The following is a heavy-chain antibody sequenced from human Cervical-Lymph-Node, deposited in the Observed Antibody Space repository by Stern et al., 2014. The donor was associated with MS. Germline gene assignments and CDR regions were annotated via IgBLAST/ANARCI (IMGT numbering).Heavy chain of an antibody. Sequence: EVQLVESGGGVVQPGRSLKLSCAASGFEFSSYGIHWKFYAEFVKGRFTISRDNSKNTGYLQMNSLRAEDTAVYYCTGVNYDILTGYYSDYWGQGTLVTVSS. J-gene: IGHJ4*02. CDR1: GFEFSSYG. CDR3: TGVNYDILTGYYSDY. V-gene: IGHV3-66*01. D-gene: IGHD3-9*01.